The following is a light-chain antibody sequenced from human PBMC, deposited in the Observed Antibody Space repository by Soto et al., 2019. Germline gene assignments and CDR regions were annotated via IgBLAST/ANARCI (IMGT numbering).Light chain of an antibody. CDR1: SSDVGGYNY. CDR3: SSYTTSYTRQNV. V-gene: IGLV2-14*03. Sequence: QSALTQPASVSGSPGQSITISCTGTSSDVGGYNYVSWYQHHPGKAPKLIIYDVSNRPSGVSVRFSGSKSGNTASLTISGLQAEDEADYYCSSYTTSYTRQNVFGTGTKLTVL. J-gene: IGLJ1*01. CDR2: DVS.